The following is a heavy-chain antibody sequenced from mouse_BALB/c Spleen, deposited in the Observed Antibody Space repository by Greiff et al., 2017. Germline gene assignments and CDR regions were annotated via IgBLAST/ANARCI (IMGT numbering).Heavy chain of an antibody. CDR3: ARGDYYGSSSPYAMDY. D-gene: IGHD1-1*01. CDR2: IYPGNVNT. Sequence: VKLQQSGPELVKPGASVRISCKASGYTFTSYYIHWVKQRPGQGLEWIGWIYPGNVNTKYNEKFKGKATLTADKSSSTAYMQLSSLTSEDSAVYFCARGDYYGSSSPYAMDYWGQGTSVTVSS. CDR1: GYTFTSYY. V-gene: IGHV1S56*01. J-gene: IGHJ4*01.